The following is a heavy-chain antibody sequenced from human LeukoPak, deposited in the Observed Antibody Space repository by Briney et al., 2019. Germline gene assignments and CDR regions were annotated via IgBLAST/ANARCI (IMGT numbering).Heavy chain of an antibody. V-gene: IGHV5-10-1*01. J-gene: IGHJ3*02. Sequence: GESLRISCKGSGYSFTSYWISWVRQMPGKGLEWMGRIDPSDSYTNYSPSFQGHVTISADKSISTAYLQWSRLKASDTALYYCARPRYCSSTSCHWALDIWSQGTMVTVSS. CDR1: GYSFTSYW. D-gene: IGHD2-2*01. CDR2: IDPSDSYT. CDR3: ARPRYCSSTSCHWALDI.